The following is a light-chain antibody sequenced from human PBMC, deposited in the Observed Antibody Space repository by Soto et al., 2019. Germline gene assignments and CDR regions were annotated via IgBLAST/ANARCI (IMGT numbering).Light chain of an antibody. Sequence: DIQMTQSPSTLSASVGDRVTIICRASQSISSWSAWYQQRPGKAPKLLIYDASSLESGVPSRFSGSGSGTEFTLTISSLQPDDFATYYCQLYNSYLFGGGTKVDI. CDR1: QSISSW. CDR2: DAS. J-gene: IGKJ4*01. V-gene: IGKV1-5*02. CDR3: QLYNSYL.